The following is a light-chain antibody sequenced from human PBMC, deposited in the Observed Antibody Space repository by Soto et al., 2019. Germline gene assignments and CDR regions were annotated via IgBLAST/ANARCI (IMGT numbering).Light chain of an antibody. Sequence: QSVLTQPPSASGSPGQSVTISCTGTSSDVGGYNYVSWYQQHPGKAPKLMIYEVSKRPSGVPDRFSGSNSGNTASLTVSGLQAEDEAVYYCSSYAGSHVFGTGTKVTVL. CDR3: SSYAGSHV. CDR2: EVS. J-gene: IGLJ1*01. V-gene: IGLV2-8*01. CDR1: SSDVGGYNY.